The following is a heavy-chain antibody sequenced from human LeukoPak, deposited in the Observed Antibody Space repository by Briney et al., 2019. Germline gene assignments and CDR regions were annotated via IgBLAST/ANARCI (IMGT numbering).Heavy chain of an antibody. Sequence: GGSLRLSCAASGFTFSSYAMHWARQAPGKGLEWVAVISYDGSNKYYADSVKGRFTISRDNSKNTLYLQMNGLRAEDTAVYYCARESGSGWYLGYWGQGTLVTVSS. D-gene: IGHD6-19*01. CDR3: ARESGSGWYLGY. J-gene: IGHJ4*02. CDR2: ISYDGSNK. V-gene: IGHV3-30-3*01. CDR1: GFTFSSYA.